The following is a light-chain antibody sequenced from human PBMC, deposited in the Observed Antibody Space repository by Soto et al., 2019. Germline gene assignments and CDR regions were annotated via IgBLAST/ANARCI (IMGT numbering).Light chain of an antibody. CDR3: QQCDKLPLT. Sequence: DIQMTQSPSSLSASVGDRVTITCQASQDINNHLNWYQQKPGKAPKLLIYDASNLETGVPSRFSGIGSGTDFTFTISSLQTEDIATYYCQQCDKLPLTCGGGTKVEIK. CDR1: QDINNH. J-gene: IGKJ4*01. V-gene: IGKV1-33*01. CDR2: DAS.